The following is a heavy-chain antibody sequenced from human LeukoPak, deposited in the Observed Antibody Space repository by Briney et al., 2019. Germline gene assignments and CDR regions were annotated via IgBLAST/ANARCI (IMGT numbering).Heavy chain of an antibody. J-gene: IGHJ4*02. CDR2: INAGNGNT. CDR3: ARVGIHYLGAFDY. V-gene: IGHV1-3*01. Sequence: ASVKVSCKASGYTFTSYAMHWVRQAPGQRLEWMGWINAGNGNTKYSQKFQGRVTITRDTSASTAYMELSSLRSEDTAVYYCARVGIHYLGAFDYWGQGTLATVSS. CDR1: GYTFTSYA. D-gene: IGHD1-26*01.